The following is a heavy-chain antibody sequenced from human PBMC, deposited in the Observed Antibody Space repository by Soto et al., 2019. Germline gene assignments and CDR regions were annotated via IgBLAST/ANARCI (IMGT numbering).Heavy chain of an antibody. V-gene: IGHV4-59*01. CDR2: IYYSGST. Sequence: SLTCTVSGGSISSYYWSWIWQPPGKGLEWIGYIYYSGSTNYNPSLKSRVTISVDTSKNQFSLKLSSVTAADTAVYYCARCLKLRYFACIWGKGTTVTVSS. J-gene: IGHJ6*04. CDR1: GGSISSYY. D-gene: IGHD3-9*01. CDR3: ARCLKLRYFACI.